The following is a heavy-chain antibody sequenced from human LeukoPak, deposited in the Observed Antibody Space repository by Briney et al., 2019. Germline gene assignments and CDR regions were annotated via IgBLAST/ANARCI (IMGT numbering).Heavy chain of an antibody. CDR1: GFTVSEFY. J-gene: IGHJ4*02. D-gene: IGHD6-19*01. Sequence: GGSLRLSWVAAGFTVSEFYMDCVRQAPGKGMEWLGRVRNEIHTTEYAASVKGRFTFSRDDSKHSLFLQMNNLQTEDTAVYYCVRPHGTGWSTHSFDHWGQGTLVTVSS. CDR3: VRPHGTGWSTHSFDH. CDR2: VRNEIHTT. V-gene: IGHV3-72*01.